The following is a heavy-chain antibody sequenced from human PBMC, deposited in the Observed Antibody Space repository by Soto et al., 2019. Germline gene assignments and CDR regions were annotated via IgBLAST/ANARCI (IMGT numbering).Heavy chain of an antibody. CDR3: GRGSGPSYYYFYGMDV. Sequence: ASVKVCCGASGYTFTSYYINWVRQATGQGLEWMGWMNPNSGNTGYAQNFQGRVTINRNTSISTPYMELSSMGSEETTVYYCGRGSGPSYYYFYGMDVWRQGTTVTVSS. V-gene: IGHV1-8*01. CDR1: GYTFTSYY. D-gene: IGHD6-25*01. J-gene: IGHJ6*02. CDR2: MNPNSGNT.